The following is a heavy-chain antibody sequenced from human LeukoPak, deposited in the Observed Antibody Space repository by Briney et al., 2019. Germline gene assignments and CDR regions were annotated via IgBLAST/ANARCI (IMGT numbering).Heavy chain of an antibody. J-gene: IGHJ4*02. CDR1: GGSISSYY. D-gene: IGHD2-21*02. CDR2: IYYSGST. CDR3: ARVVGSAYCGGDCYPDY. V-gene: IGHV4-59*01. Sequence: SETLSLTCTVSGGSISSYYWSWIRQPPGKGLEWIGYIYYSGSTNYNPSLKSRVTISVDTSKNQFSLKLSSVTAADTAVYYCARVVGSAYCGGDCYPDYWGQGSLVTVSS.